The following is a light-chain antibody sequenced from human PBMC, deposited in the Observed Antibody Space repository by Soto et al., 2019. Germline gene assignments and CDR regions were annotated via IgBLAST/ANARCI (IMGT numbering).Light chain of an antibody. V-gene: IGKV3-15*01. J-gene: IGKJ4*01. CDR2: GAS. CDR3: QQYNNWPLG. Sequence: ETVLTQSPGTLALSPGERATLSCRASQSVSNNYLAWYQQKPGQAPSLLIYGASTRATGIPARFSGSGSGTEFTLIISSLQSEDFAVYYCQQYNNWPLGFGGGTKVDNK. CDR1: QSVSNN.